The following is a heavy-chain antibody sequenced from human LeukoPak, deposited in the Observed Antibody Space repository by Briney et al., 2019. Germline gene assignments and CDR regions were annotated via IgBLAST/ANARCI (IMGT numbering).Heavy chain of an antibody. Sequence: GGSLRLSCTVSGFTFGDYAINWVRQAPGKGLEWVGLIRSKAFGETAEYAASVKGRFTISRDDSKSIAYLQMNSLKTEDTAVYYCTRDRGSSTLGDYWGQGTLVTVSS. CDR3: TRDRGSSTLGDY. CDR1: GFTFGDYA. J-gene: IGHJ4*02. D-gene: IGHD7-27*01. V-gene: IGHV3-49*04. CDR2: IRSKAFGETA.